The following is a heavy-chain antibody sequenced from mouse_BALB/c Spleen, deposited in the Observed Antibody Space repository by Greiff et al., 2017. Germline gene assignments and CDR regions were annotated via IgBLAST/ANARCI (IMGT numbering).Heavy chain of an antibody. CDR1: GFSLSTSGMS. Sequence: QVQLKESGPGILQPSQTLSLTCSFSGFSLSTSGMSVGWIRQPSGKGLEWLAHIWWNDDKYYNPALKSRLTISKDTSNNQVFLKIASVVTADTATYYCARIQGSYYAMDYWGQGTSVTVSS. CDR2: IWWNDDK. J-gene: IGHJ4*01. CDR3: ARIQGSYYAMDY. V-gene: IGHV8-8*01.